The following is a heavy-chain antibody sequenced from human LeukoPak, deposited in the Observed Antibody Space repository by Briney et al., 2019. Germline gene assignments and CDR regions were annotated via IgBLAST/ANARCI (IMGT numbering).Heavy chain of an antibody. V-gene: IGHV3-30*18. CDR1: GFAFSNCG. CDR2: ITYDGNTK. CDR3: TKDYSSGWYGGIDY. D-gene: IGHD6-19*01. Sequence: GGSLRLSCAASGFAFSNCGMHWVRQAPGKGLEWVAVITYDGNTKYYLDSVKGRFTISRDNSKNTLYLQMSSLRGEDTAMYYCTKDYSSGWYGGIDYWGQGTLVTVSS. J-gene: IGHJ4*02.